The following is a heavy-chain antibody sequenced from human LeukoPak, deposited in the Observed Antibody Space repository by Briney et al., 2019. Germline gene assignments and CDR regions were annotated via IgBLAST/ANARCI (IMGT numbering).Heavy chain of an antibody. CDR1: GGSFSGYY. Sequence: PSETLSLTCAVYGGSFSGYYWSWIRQPPGKGLEWIGETNHSGSTNYNPSLKSRVTISVDTSKNQFSLKLSSVTAADTAVYYCARGVRYGSGSYRAKNWFDPWGQGTLVTVSS. J-gene: IGHJ5*02. V-gene: IGHV4-34*01. CDR3: ARGVRYGSGSYRAKNWFDP. CDR2: TNHSGST. D-gene: IGHD3-10*01.